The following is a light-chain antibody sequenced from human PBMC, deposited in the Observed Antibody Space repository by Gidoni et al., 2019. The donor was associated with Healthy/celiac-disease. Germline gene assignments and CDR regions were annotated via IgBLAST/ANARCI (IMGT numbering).Light chain of an antibody. CDR3: QQYNNWPPWT. J-gene: IGKJ1*01. CDR1: QSVSSN. CDR2: GAS. V-gene: IGKV3-15*01. Sequence: EIVMMQSSATLSVSPGERATLSCRASQSVSSNLAWYQQKPGQAPRLLIYGASTRATGIPARFSGSGSGTEFTLTISSLQSEDFAVYYCQQYNNWPPWTFGQXTKVEIK.